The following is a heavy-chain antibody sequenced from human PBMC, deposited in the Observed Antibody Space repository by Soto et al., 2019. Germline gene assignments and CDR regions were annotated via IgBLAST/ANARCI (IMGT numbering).Heavy chain of an antibody. Sequence: EVQLVESGGGLVQPGGSLRLSCAASGFTFSDHYMDWVRQAPGKGLEWVGRTRNKANSYTTEYAASVKGRFTISRDDSKNSLYLQMNSLQTEDTAVYYCVKGGYSGYDFDYWGQGTLVTVSS. V-gene: IGHV3-72*01. CDR1: GFTFSDHY. D-gene: IGHD5-12*01. CDR2: TRNKANSYTT. CDR3: VKGGYSGYDFDY. J-gene: IGHJ4*02.